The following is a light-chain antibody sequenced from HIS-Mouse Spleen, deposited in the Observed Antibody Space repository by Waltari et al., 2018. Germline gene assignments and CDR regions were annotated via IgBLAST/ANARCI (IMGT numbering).Light chain of an antibody. J-gene: IGLJ1*01. CDR1: SIDVGGYNY. V-gene: IGLV2-14*01. CDR3: SSYTSSSTPYV. CDR2: EVS. Sequence: QSALTQPASVSGSPGPSITISCPGTSIDVGGYNYVSWYQQHPGNAPKLMIYEVSNRPAGVSNRFSGSKSGNTASLTISGLQAEDEADYYCSSYTSSSTPYVFGTGTKVTVL.